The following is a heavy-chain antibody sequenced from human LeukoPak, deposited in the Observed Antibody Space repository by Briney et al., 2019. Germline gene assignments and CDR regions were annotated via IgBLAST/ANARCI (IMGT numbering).Heavy chain of an antibody. CDR3: ARDLVGATDY. Sequence: ASVKVSCKVSGYTLPELSMHWVRQAPGKGLEWMGGFDPEDGDPEDGETIYAQKFQGRATMTEDTFTDTAYMELNSLRSEDTAVYYCARDLVGATDYWGQGTLVTVSS. V-gene: IGHV1-24*01. D-gene: IGHD1-26*01. J-gene: IGHJ4*02. CDR1: GYTLPELS. CDR2: FDPEDGDPEDGET.